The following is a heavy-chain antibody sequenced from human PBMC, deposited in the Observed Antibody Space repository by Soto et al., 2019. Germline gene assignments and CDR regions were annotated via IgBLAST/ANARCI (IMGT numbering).Heavy chain of an antibody. CDR3: AGTGPYYYDSSGYAFDI. CDR1: GGSISSGGYY. J-gene: IGHJ3*02. CDR2: IYYSGST. V-gene: IGHV4-31*03. Sequence: SETLSLTCTVSGGSISSGGYYWSWIRQHPGKGLEWIGYIYYSGSTYYNPSLKSRVTISVDTSKNQFSLKLSSVTAADTAVYYCAGTGPYYYDSSGYAFDIWGQGTMVTVSS. D-gene: IGHD3-22*01.